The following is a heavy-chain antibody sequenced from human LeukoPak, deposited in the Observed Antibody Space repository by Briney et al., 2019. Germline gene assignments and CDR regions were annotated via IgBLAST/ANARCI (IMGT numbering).Heavy chain of an antibody. CDR2: INHSGST. CDR1: GGSFSGYY. V-gene: IGHV4-34*01. CDR3: ARGGDTAAVNSNWFDP. D-gene: IGHD3-16*01. J-gene: IGHJ5*02. Sequence: SETLSLTCAVYGGSFSGYYWSWIRQPPGKGLEWIGEINHSGSTNYNPSLKSRVTISVDTSKNQFSLKLSSVTAADTAVYYCARGGDTAAVNSNWFDPWGQGTLVTVPS.